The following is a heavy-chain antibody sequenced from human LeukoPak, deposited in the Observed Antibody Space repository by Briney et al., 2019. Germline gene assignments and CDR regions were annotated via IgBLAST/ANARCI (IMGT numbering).Heavy chain of an antibody. J-gene: IGHJ4*02. CDR2: ISGSSDII. CDR3: ARERRSCSGGTCYGSGDFDN. Sequence: GGSLRLSCAASRFIFSTYSMNWVRQAPGKGLEWVSYISGSSDIIYYADSVKGRFTISRDNGKSSLCLQLSSLRVEDTAIYYCARERRSCSGGTCYGSGDFDNWGQGTLVTVSS. CDR1: RFIFSTYS. V-gene: IGHV3-48*04. D-gene: IGHD2-15*01.